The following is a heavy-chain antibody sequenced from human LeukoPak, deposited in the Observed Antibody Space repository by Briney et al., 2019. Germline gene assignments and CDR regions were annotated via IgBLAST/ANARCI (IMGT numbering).Heavy chain of an antibody. CDR1: GFSFGSEA. Sequence: GGSLRLSCTVSGFSFGSEAMSWVRQAPGKGLEWVANIKQDGSEKYYVDSVKGRFTISRDNAKNSLYLQMNSLRAEDTAVYYCARDRQQLVVDAFDIWGQGTMVTVSS. CDR3: ARDRQQLVVDAFDI. CDR2: IKQDGSEK. V-gene: IGHV3-7*01. J-gene: IGHJ3*02. D-gene: IGHD6-13*01.